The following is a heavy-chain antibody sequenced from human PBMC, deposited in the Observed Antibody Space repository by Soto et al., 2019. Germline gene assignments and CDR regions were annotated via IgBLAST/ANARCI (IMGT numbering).Heavy chain of an antibody. Sequence: EVQLLESGGGLVQPGGSLRLSCAASGFTFSSYAMSWVRQPPGKGLEWVSAISGSGGSTYYAASVMGRFTIPRDKSKNTLYLQMNSVRAEDTAVYYCANLAAAGIYFDYWGRGTLVTVSS. CDR3: ANLAAAGIYFDY. V-gene: IGHV3-23*01. CDR1: GFTFSSYA. J-gene: IGHJ4*02. D-gene: IGHD6-13*01. CDR2: ISGSGGST.